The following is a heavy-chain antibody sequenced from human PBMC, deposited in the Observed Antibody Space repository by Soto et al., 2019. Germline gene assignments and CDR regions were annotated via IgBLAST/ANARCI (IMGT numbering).Heavy chain of an antibody. CDR2: IYYGGTS. CDR3: ALRRGYNWNDYYFDY. Sequence: PSETLSLTCTVSGGSISINTYYWGWIRQPPGKGLEWIGSIYYGGTSYYNSSLKSRVTLSVDTSKNQLSLKLTSVTAAETALYHCALRRGYNWNDYYFDYWGQGTLVTVSS. V-gene: IGHV4-39*01. CDR1: GGSISINTYY. J-gene: IGHJ4*02. D-gene: IGHD1-20*01.